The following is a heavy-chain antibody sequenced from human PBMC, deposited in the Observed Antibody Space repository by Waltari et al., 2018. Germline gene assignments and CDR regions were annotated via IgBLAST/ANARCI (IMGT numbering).Heavy chain of an antibody. D-gene: IGHD6-13*01. CDR2: IRGSGGST. V-gene: IGHV3-23*04. Sequence: EVQLVESGGGLVQPGGSLRLSCAASGFTFSSYAMSWVRQAPGKGLEWVPAIRGSGGSTYYADSVKGRFTISRDNSKNTLYLQMNSLRAEDTAVYYCAKTPLYSSSVGYWGQGTLVTVSS. CDR1: GFTFSSYA. CDR3: AKTPLYSSSVGY. J-gene: IGHJ4*02.